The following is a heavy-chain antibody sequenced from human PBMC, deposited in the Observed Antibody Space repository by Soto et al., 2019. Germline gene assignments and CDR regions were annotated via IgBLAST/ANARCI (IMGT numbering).Heavy chain of an antibody. CDR1: GGSFSGYY. CDR2: INHSGST. V-gene: IGHV4-34*01. D-gene: IGHD6-6*01. J-gene: IGHJ4*02. CDR3: ARGKMRSSSSQKIHFDY. Sequence: PSETLSLTCAVYGGSFSGYYWSWIRQPPGKGLEWIGEINHSGSTNYNPSLKSRVTISVDTSKNQFSLKLSSVTAADTAVYYCARGKMRSSSSQKIHFDYWGQGTLVTVSS.